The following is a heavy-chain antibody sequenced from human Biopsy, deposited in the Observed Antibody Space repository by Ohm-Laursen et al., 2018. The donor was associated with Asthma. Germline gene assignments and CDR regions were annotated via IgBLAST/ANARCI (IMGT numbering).Heavy chain of an antibody. D-gene: IGHD3-9*01. Sequence: PSDTLSLTCAVSGASINSGGYLWNWVRQPPGKGLELIAYLFYSGTTYYNPSLKSRVTISVDRSQRQFSLKVNAVTAADTAVYYCARMNTLIQAANYFSYAMDVWGQGTTVTVSS. CDR1: GASINSGGYL. V-gene: IGHV4-30-2*01. CDR3: ARMNTLIQAANYFSYAMDV. J-gene: IGHJ6*02. CDR2: LFYSGTT.